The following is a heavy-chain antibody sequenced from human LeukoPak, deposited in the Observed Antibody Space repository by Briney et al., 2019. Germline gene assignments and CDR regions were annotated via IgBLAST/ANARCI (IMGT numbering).Heavy chain of an antibody. CDR3: ARAHYDPKNYYYYYGMDV. CDR2: IYYSGST. Sequence: SETLSLTCTVSGGSVSSGSYYWSWIRRPPGTGLEWIGYIYYSGSTNYNPSLKSRVTISVDTSKNQFSLKLSSVTAADTAVYYCARAHYDPKNYYYYYGMDVWGQGATVTVSS. CDR1: GGSVSSGSYY. D-gene: IGHD3-22*01. J-gene: IGHJ6*02. V-gene: IGHV4-61*01.